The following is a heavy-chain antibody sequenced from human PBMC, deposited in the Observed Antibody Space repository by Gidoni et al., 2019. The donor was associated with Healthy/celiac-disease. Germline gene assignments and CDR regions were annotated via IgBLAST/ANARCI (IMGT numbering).Heavy chain of an antibody. J-gene: IGHJ3*02. CDR2: IYYSEST. CDR3: ARQWELRLVGPDAIDI. D-gene: IGHD1-26*01. Sequence: QVQLQESGPGLVKPSETLSLTCTVSGGSISSYYWSWIRQPPGKGLEWIGYIYYSESTNYHPSHERRITISVDTSKNQFSLKLSSVTAADTAVYYCARQWELRLVGPDAIDIWGQGTMVTVSS. V-gene: IGHV4-59*01. CDR1: GGSISSYY.